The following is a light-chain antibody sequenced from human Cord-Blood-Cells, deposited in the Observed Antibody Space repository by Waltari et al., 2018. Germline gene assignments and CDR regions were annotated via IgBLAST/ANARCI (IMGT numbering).Light chain of an antibody. CDR1: SSNLGNNY. V-gene: IGLV1-51*02. J-gene: IGLJ1*01. CDR2: ENN. CDR3: GTWDSSLSVYV. Sequence: QSVLTQPPSVSAAPGQKVTISCSGSSSNLGNNYVSWYQQLPGTAPKLLIYENNKRPSGIPDRFSGSKSGTSATLGITGLQTGDEADYYCGTWDSSLSVYVFGTGTKVTVL.